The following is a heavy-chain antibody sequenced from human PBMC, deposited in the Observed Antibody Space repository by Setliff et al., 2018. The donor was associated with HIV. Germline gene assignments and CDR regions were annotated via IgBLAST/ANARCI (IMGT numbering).Heavy chain of an antibody. D-gene: IGHD6-6*01. CDR1: GGTFSSYA. CDR2: IIPIFGTA. V-gene: IGHV1-69*06. CDR3: ATIPRPSYYYYYYMDV. J-gene: IGHJ6*03. Sequence: ASVKVSCKASGGTFSSYAITWVRQAPGQGLEWMGGIIPIFGTANYAQKFQGRVTIIADKSTSTAYMELSSLRSEDTAVYYCATIPRPSYYYYYYMDVWGKGTTVTVSS.